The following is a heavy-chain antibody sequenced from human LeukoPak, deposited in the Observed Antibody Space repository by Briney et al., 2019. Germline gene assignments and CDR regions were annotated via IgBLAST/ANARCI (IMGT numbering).Heavy chain of an antibody. J-gene: IGHJ5*02. D-gene: IGHD3-10*01. CDR2: FYYSGST. CDR3: ARGRFGELLGYFDP. V-gene: IGHV4-39*01. Sequence: SETLSLTCSVSGVSISSSGYYWGWIRQPPGKGLEWIGSFYYSGSTYYNPSLKSRVTLSVDTSRNQFSLKLNSVTAPDTAVYYCARGRFGELLGYFDPWGQGTLVTVSS. CDR1: GVSISSSGYY.